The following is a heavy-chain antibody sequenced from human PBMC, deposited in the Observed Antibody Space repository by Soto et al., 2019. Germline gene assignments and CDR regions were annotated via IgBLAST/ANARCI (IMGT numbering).Heavy chain of an antibody. Sequence: QVQLVSSGAEVKKPGASVKVSCRASGYTFTDYYIHWVRQAPGQGLQWVGWINPNNGATEYAQKFQGRVTMTRDPSISTVYMEVTRLRSDDTALYFCARAAPLRYSGYALDHWGQGTRVTVST. V-gene: IGHV1-2*02. CDR3: ARAAPLRYSGYALDH. D-gene: IGHD5-12*01. CDR1: GYTFTDYY. CDR2: INPNNGAT. J-gene: IGHJ4*02.